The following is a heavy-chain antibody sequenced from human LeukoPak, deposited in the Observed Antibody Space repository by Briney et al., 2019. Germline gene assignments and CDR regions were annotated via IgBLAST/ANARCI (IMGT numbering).Heavy chain of an antibody. V-gene: IGHV3-48*03. D-gene: IGHD5-12*01. Sequence: GGSLRLSCAASGFTFSSYEMNRVRQAPGKVLEWVSYISSSGSTIYYADSVKGRFTISRDNAKNSLYLQMNSLRAEDTAVYYCARDRRDIGDAFDIWGQGTMVTVSS. CDR2: ISSSGSTI. CDR1: GFTFSSYE. J-gene: IGHJ3*02. CDR3: ARDRRDIGDAFDI.